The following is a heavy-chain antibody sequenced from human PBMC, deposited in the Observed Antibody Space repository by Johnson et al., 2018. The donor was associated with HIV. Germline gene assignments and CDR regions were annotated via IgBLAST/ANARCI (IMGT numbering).Heavy chain of an antibody. Sequence: VQLVESGGGLVQPGGSLRLSCAASGFTFSSYWVTWVRQAPGKGLEWVANVKQDGSEKYYVDSVKGRFTISRDNAKNSLYLQMNSLRAEDTAVYYCARDGGHYYGSSGAFGIWGQGTVVTVSS. J-gene: IGHJ3*02. CDR1: GFTFSSYW. V-gene: IGHV3-7*05. D-gene: IGHD3-22*01. CDR3: ARDGGHYYGSSGAFGI. CDR2: VKQDGSEK.